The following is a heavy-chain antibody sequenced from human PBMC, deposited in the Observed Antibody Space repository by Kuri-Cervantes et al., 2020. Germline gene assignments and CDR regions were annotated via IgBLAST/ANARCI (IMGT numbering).Heavy chain of an antibody. Sequence: ASVKVSCKASGYTFTSYDINWVRQATGQGLEWMGWMNPNSGNTGYAQKFQGRVTMTRNTSTSTAYMELSSLRSEDTAVYYCARGIAAAVIPFDYWGQGTLVTVSS. J-gene: IGHJ4*02. D-gene: IGHD6-13*01. V-gene: IGHV1-8*01. CDR2: MNPNSGNT. CDR3: ARGIAAAVIPFDY. CDR1: GYTFTSYD.